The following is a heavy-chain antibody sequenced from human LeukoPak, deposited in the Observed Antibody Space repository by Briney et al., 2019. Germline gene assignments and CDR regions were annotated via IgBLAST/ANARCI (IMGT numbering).Heavy chain of an antibody. CDR3: AREENYYDSSGYSN. J-gene: IGHJ4*02. CDR2: IIPIFGTA. V-gene: IGHV1-69*05. Sequence: SVKVSCKASGGTFSSYAISWVRQAPGQGLEWMGGIIPIFGTANYAQKFQGRVTITTDESTSTAYMELSSLRSEDTAVYYCAREENYYDSSGYSNWGQGTLVTVSS. CDR1: GGTFSSYA. D-gene: IGHD3-22*01.